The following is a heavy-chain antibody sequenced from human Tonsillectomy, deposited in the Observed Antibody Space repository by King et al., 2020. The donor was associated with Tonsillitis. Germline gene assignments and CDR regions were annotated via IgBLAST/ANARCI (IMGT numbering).Heavy chain of an antibody. CDR3: ARRGIVPAARDFYYYSMDV. J-gene: IGHJ6*03. CDR2: MDYSGST. Sequence: QLQESGPGLVKPSETLSLTCIVSGGTISSSSYYWGWIRQPPGKGLEWIGSMDYSGSTYYNSSLKSRVTISGDTSKNQFSLKLTSVTAADTAVYYFARRGIVPAARDFYYYSMDVWGKGTTVTVSS. V-gene: IGHV4-39*01. D-gene: IGHD2-2*01. CDR1: GGTISSSSYY.